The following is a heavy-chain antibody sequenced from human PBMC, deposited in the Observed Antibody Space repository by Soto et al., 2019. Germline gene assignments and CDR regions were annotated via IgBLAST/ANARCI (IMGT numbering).Heavy chain of an antibody. CDR2: INPNSGNT. D-gene: IGHD2-2*01. J-gene: IGHJ5*02. CDR1: GYTFTGYY. Sequence: ASVKVSCKASGYTFTGYYMHWVRQAPGQGLEWMGWINPNSGNTGYAQKFQGRVTMTRNTSISTAYMELSSLRSEDTAVYYCAVVPAAKGWFDPWGQGTLVTVSS. V-gene: IGHV1-8*02. CDR3: AVVPAAKGWFDP.